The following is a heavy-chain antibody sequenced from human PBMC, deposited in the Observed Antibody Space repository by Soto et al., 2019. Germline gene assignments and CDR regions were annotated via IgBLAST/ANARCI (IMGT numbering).Heavy chain of an antibody. Sequence: GGSLRLSCAASGFTFSSYWMSWVRQAPGKGLEWVANIKQDGSEKYYVDSVKGRFTISRDNAKNSLYLQMNSLRAEDTAVYYCARSTEITIFGVVISPTDAFDIWGQGTMVTVSS. J-gene: IGHJ3*02. D-gene: IGHD3-3*01. CDR1: GFTFSSYW. V-gene: IGHV3-7*01. CDR2: IKQDGSEK. CDR3: ARSTEITIFGVVISPTDAFDI.